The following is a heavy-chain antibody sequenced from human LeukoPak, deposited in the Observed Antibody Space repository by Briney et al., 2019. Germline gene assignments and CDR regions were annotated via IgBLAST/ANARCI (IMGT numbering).Heavy chain of an antibody. D-gene: IGHD7-27*01. CDR3: ARISNWGSWFDP. J-gene: IGHJ5*02. CDR2: IFSTGST. CDR1: GGSISSYY. Sequence: SETLSLTCTVSGGSISSYYWSWIRQPAGKGLEWIGRIFSTGSTNYNPSLKSRVTMSLDTSKNQFSLKLSSVTAADTAVYYCARISNWGSWFDPWGQGTLVTVSS. V-gene: IGHV4-4*07.